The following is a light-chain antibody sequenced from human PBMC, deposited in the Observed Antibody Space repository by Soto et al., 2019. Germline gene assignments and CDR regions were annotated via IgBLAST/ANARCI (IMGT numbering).Light chain of an antibody. V-gene: IGKV3-15*01. CDR3: QQYNNWPRGT. CDR2: GAS. CDR1: QTVSSN. J-gene: IGKJ5*01. Sequence: DIVMTQSPDSLAVSPGERATLSCRASQTVSSNLAWYQQKPGQAPRLLIYGASTRATGIPSRFSASGSGTEFTLTISSLQSEDFAIYYCQQYNNWPRGTFGQGTRLEIK.